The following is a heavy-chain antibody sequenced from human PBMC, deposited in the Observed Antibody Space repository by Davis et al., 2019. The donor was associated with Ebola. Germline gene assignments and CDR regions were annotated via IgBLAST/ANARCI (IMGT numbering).Heavy chain of an antibody. J-gene: IGHJ4*02. V-gene: IGHV3-9*01. CDR3: VKGLNSGGNTGADFDF. CDR2: INWNSNTI. CDR1: GFTFDDYA. Sequence: PGGSLRLSCVASGFTFDDYAMNWIRQAPGKGLEWVAGINWNSNTIDYAASVKGRFTISRNSAKDSLYLQMNNLTPEDSATYFCVKGLNSGGNTGADFDFWGRGALVAVSS. D-gene: IGHD4-23*01.